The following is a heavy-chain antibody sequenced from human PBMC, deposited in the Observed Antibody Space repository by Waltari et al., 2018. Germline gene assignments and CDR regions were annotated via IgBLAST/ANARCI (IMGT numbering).Heavy chain of an antibody. CDR3: ARNVLRFLEWLLWGGDY. CDR2: ISGRCGST. V-gene: IGHV3-23*04. Sequence: EVQLVESGGGLVQPGGSLRLSCAASGFTFSSYAMIWVRQAPGKGLEWVSAISGRCGSTSYADSVKGRFTISRDNSKNTLYLQMNSLRAEDTAVYYWARNVLRFLEWLLWGGDYWGQGTLVTVSS. D-gene: IGHD3-3*01. CDR1: GFTFSSYA. J-gene: IGHJ4*02.